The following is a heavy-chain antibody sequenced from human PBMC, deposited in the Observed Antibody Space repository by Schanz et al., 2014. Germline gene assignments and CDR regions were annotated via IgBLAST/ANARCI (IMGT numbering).Heavy chain of an antibody. V-gene: IGHV1-69*02. CDR2: IIPILGIT. CDR1: GGTFSSYT. D-gene: IGHD3-9*01. Sequence: QVQLVQSGAEVMKLGSSVKVSCKASGGTFSSYTINWVRQAPGQGLEWMGRIIPILGITNGAQTYQDRVTIPPDKATSTAYMELSSLRSEDTAVYYCAKVDRTRYYAMDVWGQGTTVTVSS. CDR3: AKVDRTRYYAMDV. J-gene: IGHJ6*02.